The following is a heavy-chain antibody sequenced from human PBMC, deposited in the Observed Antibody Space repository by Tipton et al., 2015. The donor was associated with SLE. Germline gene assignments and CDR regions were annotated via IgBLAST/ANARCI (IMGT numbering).Heavy chain of an antibody. CDR3: ARYPYDSNGNHYYCYFSMDV. CDR1: GGSISSSSYY. D-gene: IGHD3-22*01. V-gene: IGHV4-39*07. J-gene: IGHJ6*01. CDR2: RYYSGST. Sequence: TLSLTCTVSGGSISSSSYYWGWIRQPPGKGLEWIGSRYYSGSTDYNPSLKSRATISEDTPKNQFSLRLSSVTAADTAVYYCARYPYDSNGNHYYCYFSMDVWSQGTTVTASS.